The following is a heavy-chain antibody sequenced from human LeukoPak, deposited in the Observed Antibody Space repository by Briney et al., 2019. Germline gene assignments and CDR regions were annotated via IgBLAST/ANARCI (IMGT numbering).Heavy chain of an antibody. V-gene: IGHV1-46*01. Sequence: ASVKVSCKASGGTFSSYAISWVRQAPGQGLEWMGIINPSGGSTSYAQKFQGRVTMTRDTSTSTVYMELSSLRSEDTAVYYCARDYYDSSGPWAPSYYFDYWGQGTLVTVSS. CDR3: ARDYYDSSGPWAPSYYFDY. CDR2: INPSGGST. CDR1: GGTFSSYA. D-gene: IGHD3-22*01. J-gene: IGHJ4*02.